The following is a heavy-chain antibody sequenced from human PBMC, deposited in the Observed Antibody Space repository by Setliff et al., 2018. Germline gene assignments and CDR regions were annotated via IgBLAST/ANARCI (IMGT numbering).Heavy chain of an antibody. CDR3: AKGFQGKNVGTFDY. CDR2: IRGSGGST. Sequence: GGSLRLSCAASGFAIRSYAMTWVRQAPGKGLEWLSAIRGSGGSTLYADSVKGRFTISRDNSENTLLLQMSSLRADDTAVYYCAKGFQGKNVGTFDYWAQGTLVTVSS. D-gene: IGHD1-7*01. V-gene: IGHV3-23*01. CDR1: GFAIRSYA. J-gene: IGHJ4*02.